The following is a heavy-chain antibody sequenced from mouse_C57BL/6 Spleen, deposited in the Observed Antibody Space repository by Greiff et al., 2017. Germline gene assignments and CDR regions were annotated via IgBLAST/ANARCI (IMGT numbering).Heavy chain of an antibody. J-gene: IGHJ4*01. CDR1: GYAFSSSW. CDR3: ARRSFYYAMDY. V-gene: IGHV1-82*01. Sequence: QVQLQQSGPELVKPGASVKISCKASGYAFSSSWMNWVKQRPGKGLEWIGRIYPGDGDTNYNGKFKGKATLTADKSSSTAYMQLSSLTSEDYAVYFCARRSFYYAMDYWGQGTSVTVSS. CDR2: IYPGDGDT.